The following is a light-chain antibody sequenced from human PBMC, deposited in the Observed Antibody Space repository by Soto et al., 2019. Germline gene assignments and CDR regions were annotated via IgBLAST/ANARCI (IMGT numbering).Light chain of an antibody. CDR1: SSNIGAGYD. V-gene: IGLV1-40*01. CDR2: GNS. CDR3: QSYDSSLSGSRV. Sequence: QLVLTQPPSVSGAPGQRVTISCTGSSSNIGAGYDVHWYQQLPGTAPKLLIYGNSNRPSGVPDRFSGSKSGTSASLAITGLQAEDEADYYWQSYDSSLSGSRVFGTGTKVTVL. J-gene: IGLJ1*01.